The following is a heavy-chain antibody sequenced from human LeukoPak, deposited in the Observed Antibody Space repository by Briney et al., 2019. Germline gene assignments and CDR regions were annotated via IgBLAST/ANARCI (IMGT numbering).Heavy chain of an antibody. CDR1: GFTFSSYG. CDR3: ARDPSPRKYSSGLFDL. V-gene: IGHV3-33*01. Sequence: GRSLRLSCAASGFTFSSYGMHWVRQGPGKGLEWGAVIWYDGSNKYYADSVRGLFTISRDNSKNTLYLQMNSLRAEDTAVYYCARDPSPRKYSSGLFDLWGRGTLVTVSS. CDR2: IWYDGSNK. D-gene: IGHD6-19*01. J-gene: IGHJ2*01.